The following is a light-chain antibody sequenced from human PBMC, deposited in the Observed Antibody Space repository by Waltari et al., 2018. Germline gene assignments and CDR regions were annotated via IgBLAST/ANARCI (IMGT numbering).Light chain of an antibody. V-gene: IGLV2-23*03. Sequence: QSALTQPASVSGSPGQSITISCTGTSSVVGRYNPVSRYQQHPGKAPKLMIYEGSKRPSGVSNRFSGSKSGNTASLTISGLQAEDEADYYCCSYAGSSTFVVFGGGTKLTVL. CDR2: EGS. CDR1: SSVVGRYNP. CDR3: CSYAGSSTFVV. J-gene: IGLJ2*01.